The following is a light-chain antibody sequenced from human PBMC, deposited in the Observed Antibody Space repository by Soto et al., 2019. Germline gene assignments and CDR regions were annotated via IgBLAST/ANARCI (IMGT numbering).Light chain of an antibody. CDR2: DTS. CDR1: QGIGDT. V-gene: IGKV3-15*01. J-gene: IGKJ4*01. CDR3: QHYVNWPLN. Sequence: EIVLTQSPGTLSLSPGEIATLSFMASQGIGDTLALYQQKPGQTPRLLIYDTSIRATCVPARFSGSRSGAEFTLTISSLQSEDFAVYYCQHYVNWPLNCGGGTKGDIK.